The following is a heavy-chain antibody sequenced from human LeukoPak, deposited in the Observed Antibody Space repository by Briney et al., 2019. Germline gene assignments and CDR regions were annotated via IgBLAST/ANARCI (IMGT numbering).Heavy chain of an antibody. CDR1: GFTFTSSA. CDR3: AADGDSSGYYFDY. D-gene: IGHD3-22*01. CDR2: IVVGSGNT. V-gene: IGHV1-58*01. J-gene: IGHJ4*02. Sequence: GASVKVSCKASGFTFTSSAVQWVRQARGQRLEWIGWIVVGSGNTNYAQKFQERVTITRGMSTSTAYMELSSLRSEDTAVYYCAADGDSSGYYFDYWGQGTLVTVSS.